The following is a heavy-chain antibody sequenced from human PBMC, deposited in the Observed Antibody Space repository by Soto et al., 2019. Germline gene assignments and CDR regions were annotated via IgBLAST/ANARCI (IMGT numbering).Heavy chain of an antibody. CDR3: ARGGSSDWQVAFDF. V-gene: IGHV4-34*01. Sequence: PSETLSLTCDVYGGSFSVYFWKWIRHSPGKGLEWIGKVNHNGRNNYNPSLKSRVTISLDMSKKQISLKLTSVTAADTAVYYCARGGSSDWQVAFDFWGQGTMVT. J-gene: IGHJ3*01. CDR1: GGSFSVYF. CDR2: VNHNGRN. D-gene: IGHD6-19*01.